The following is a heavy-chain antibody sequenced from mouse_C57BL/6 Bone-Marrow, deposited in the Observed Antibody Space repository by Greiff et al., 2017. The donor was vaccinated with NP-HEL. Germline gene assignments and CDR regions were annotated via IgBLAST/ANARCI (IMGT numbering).Heavy chain of an antibody. D-gene: IGHD2-3*01. CDR1: GYTFTDNT. CDR3: ARGGSMRFPLAY. Sequence: QVQLQQSDAELVKPGASVKISCKVSGYTFTDNTIHWMKQRPEQGLVWIGYIYPRDGSTTNNEKFKGKATLTADKSSSTAYRQLNSLTSEDSAVYFCARGGSMRFPLAYWGQGTLVTVSA. J-gene: IGHJ3*01. CDR2: IYPRDGST. V-gene: IGHV1-78*01.